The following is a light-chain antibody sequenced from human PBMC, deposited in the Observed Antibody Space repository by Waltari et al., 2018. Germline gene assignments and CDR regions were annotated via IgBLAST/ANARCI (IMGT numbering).Light chain of an antibody. CDR2: DAS. V-gene: IGKV3-20*01. J-gene: IGKJ1*01. Sequence: EIMLTQSPGTLSLSPGERATLPCRASQSISKYLAWYQQKPGQPPRLLIYDASSRATGIPDRFSGSGSGTDFSLTISRLEPEDFAVYYCQKYGTLPATFGQGTKVEIK. CDR1: QSISKY. CDR3: QKYGTLPAT.